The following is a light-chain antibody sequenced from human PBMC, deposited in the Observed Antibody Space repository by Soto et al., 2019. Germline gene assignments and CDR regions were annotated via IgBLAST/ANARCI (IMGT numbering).Light chain of an antibody. CDR2: DVS. CDR3: SSVTTWTTLV. CDR1: SSDVGAYDR. V-gene: IGLV2-18*02. Sequence: QSVLTQPPSVSGSPGQSVTISCTGTSSDVGAYDRVSWYQQPPGTAPRLIIYDVSNRPSGVPDRFSGSKSGNTASLTISGLLPEDEAEYYCSSVTTWTTLVFGGGTQLTVL. J-gene: IGLJ2*01.